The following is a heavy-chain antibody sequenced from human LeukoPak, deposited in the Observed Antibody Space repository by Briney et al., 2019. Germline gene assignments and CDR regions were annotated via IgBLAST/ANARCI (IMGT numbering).Heavy chain of an antibody. V-gene: IGHV4-59*02. J-gene: IGHJ4*02. CDR3: ARDDYYDSSGYTWVY. CDR2: MYYSGTT. CDR1: GASVSSFY. Sequence: PSETLSLTCTVSGASVSSFYWNWIRQPPGKGLEWIGSMYYSGTTNYDPSFKSRVTISLDTSKNEFSLRLSSVTAADTAVYYCARDDYYDSSGYTWVYWGQGTLVTVSS. D-gene: IGHD3-22*01.